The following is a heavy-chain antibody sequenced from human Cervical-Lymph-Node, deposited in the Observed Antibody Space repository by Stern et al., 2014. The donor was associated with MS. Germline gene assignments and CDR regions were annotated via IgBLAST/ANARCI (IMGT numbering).Heavy chain of an antibody. J-gene: IGHJ6*02. V-gene: IGHV3-7*01. CDR1: GVTFSTYW. CDR2: INQDGSQT. D-gene: IGHD1-1*01. Sequence: VQLVQSGGGLVQPGGSLRLSCAASGVTFSTYWMSWVRQAPGKGLEWVANINQDGSQTNYVDSVKCRFTISRDNAKNSLFLQVNRLRAEDTAAYYCASHTTKIASGQTYYYYYGMDVWGQGTTVTVSS. CDR3: ASHTTKIASGQTYYYYYGMDV.